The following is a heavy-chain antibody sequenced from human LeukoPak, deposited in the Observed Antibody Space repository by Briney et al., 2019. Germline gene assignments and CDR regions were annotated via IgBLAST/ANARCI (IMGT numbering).Heavy chain of an antibody. J-gene: IGHJ4*02. CDR1: GGSFSGYY. CDR3: ARIKGTAIDY. D-gene: IGHD1-1*01. CDR2: INHSGST. Sequence: PSKTLSLTCAVYGGSFSGYYWSWIRQPPGKGLEWIGEINHSGSTNYNPSLKSRVTISVDTSKNQFSLKLSSVTAADTAVYYCARIKGTAIDYWGQGTLVTVSS. V-gene: IGHV4-34*01.